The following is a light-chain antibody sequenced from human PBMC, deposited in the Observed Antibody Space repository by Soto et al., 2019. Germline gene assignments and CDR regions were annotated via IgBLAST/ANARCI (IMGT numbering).Light chain of an antibody. CDR3: QQYGISPHT. CDR1: QSVSSSY. V-gene: IGKV3-20*01. J-gene: IGKJ1*01. CDR2: GAS. Sequence: EIVLTQSPGTLSLSPGERATLSCRASQSVSSSYLAWYQQKPGQAPRLFIYGASTMATGVPDRFSGSGSGTDFTLTISRLEPEDFAVYYCQQYGISPHTFGQGTKVEIK.